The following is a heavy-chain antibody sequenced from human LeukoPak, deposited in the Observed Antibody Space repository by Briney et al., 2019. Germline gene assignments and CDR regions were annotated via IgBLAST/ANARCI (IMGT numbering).Heavy chain of an antibody. D-gene: IGHD3-22*01. V-gene: IGHV1-18*01. CDR3: ARAPGEYYDSSGYSY. J-gene: IGHJ4*02. CDR1: GYTFTSYG. CDR2: ISAYNGNT. Sequence: ASVKVSCKASGYTFTSYGISWVRQAPGQGLEWMGWISAYNGNTNYAQKLQGRVTMTTDTSTSTAYMELRSLRSDDTAVYYCARAPGEYYDSSGYSYWGQGTLVTVSS.